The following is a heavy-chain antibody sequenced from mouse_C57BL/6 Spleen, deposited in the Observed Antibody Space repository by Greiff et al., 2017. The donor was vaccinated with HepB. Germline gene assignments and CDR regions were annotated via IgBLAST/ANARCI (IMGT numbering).Heavy chain of an antibody. CDR1: GYTFTGYW. Sequence: VQLQQSGAELMKPGASVKISCKATGYTFTGYWIEWVKQRPGHGLEWIGESLPGSGSTNYNEKFKGKATFTADTSSNTAYMQLSSLTTEDPAIYYCARRPITTVVQTSMDYWGQGTSDTVSS. CDR2: SLPGSGST. D-gene: IGHD1-1*01. V-gene: IGHV1-9*01. CDR3: ARRPITTVVQTSMDY. J-gene: IGHJ4*01.